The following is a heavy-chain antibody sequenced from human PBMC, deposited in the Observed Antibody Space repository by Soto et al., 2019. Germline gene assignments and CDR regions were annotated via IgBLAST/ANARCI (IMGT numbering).Heavy chain of an antibody. J-gene: IGHJ4*02. D-gene: IGHD3-10*01. CDR2: IKTKTEGGTI. CDR3: ATGPPELLWFGDRFDY. CDR1: GFSFNKAW. V-gene: IGHV3-15*01. Sequence: TGGSLRLSCAASGFSFNKAWMTWVRQAPGKGLEWVGRIKTKTEGGTIDHAAPVKGRFAISRDDSKTTLYLQMNSLKIEDTAVYYCATGPPELLWFGDRFDYWGQGTLVTVSS.